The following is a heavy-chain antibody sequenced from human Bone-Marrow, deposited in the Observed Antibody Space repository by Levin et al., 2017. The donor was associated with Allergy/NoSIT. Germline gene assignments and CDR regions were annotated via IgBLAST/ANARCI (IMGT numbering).Heavy chain of an antibody. Sequence: LSLTCASSGFPFSGYWMAWVRPAPGKGLEWVANINRDGGDGYYVDSVKGRFTIPRDNARNSLDLQMNSLRVEDTAVYYCARNGAWSFEFWGQGTLVTVSS. D-gene: IGHD2-8*01. CDR2: INRDGGDG. CDR1: GFPFSGYW. CDR3: ARNGAWSFEF. J-gene: IGHJ4*02. V-gene: IGHV3-7*02.